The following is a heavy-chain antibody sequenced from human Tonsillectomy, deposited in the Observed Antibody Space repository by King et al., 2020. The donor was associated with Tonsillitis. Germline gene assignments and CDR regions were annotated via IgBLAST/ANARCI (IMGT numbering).Heavy chain of an antibody. CDR3: ARVGPAYCGGDCYPNGDY. CDR1: GGSISSGGYY. CDR2: IYYSGST. V-gene: IGHV4-31*03. Sequence: VQLQESGPGLVKPSQTLSLTCTVSGGSISSGGYYWRWIRQHPGKGLEWIGYIYYSGSTYYNPSLKSRVTISVDTSKNQFSLKLSSVTAADTAVYYCARVGPAYCGGDCYPNGDYWGQGTLVTVSS. D-gene: IGHD2-21*01. J-gene: IGHJ4*02.